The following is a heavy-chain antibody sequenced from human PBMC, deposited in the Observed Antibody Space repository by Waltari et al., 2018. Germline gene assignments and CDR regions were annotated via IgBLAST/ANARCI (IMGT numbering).Heavy chain of an antibody. J-gene: IGHJ6*02. Sequence: QVQLQESGPGLVKPSETLSLTCTVSGGSISSYYWSWIRQPPGKGLEWIGYIYYSGSTNYNPSLKSRVTISVDTSKNQFSLKLSSARVGSGSLLYYYYYGMDVWGQGTTVTVSS. CDR2: IYYSGST. D-gene: IGHD3-10*01. CDR3: YYYGMDV. V-gene: IGHV4-59*01. CDR1: GGSISSYY.